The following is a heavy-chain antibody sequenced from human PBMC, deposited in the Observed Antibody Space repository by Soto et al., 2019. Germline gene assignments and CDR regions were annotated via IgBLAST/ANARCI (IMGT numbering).Heavy chain of an antibody. Sequence: ASVRVSCKACGGTFSSYTISWVRQAPGQGLEWMGRIIPILGIANYAQKFQGRVTITADKSTSTAYMELSSLRSEDTAVYYCASSPCLSRRCPDYFHYSGPAPLVTVSS. CDR1: GGTFSSYT. CDR2: IIPILGIA. V-gene: IGHV1-69*02. CDR3: ASSPCLSRRCPDYFHY. J-gene: IGHJ4*02. D-gene: IGHD2-15*01.